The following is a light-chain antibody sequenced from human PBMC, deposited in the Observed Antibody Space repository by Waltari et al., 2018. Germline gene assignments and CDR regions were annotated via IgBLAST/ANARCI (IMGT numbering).Light chain of an antibody. J-gene: IGKJ5*01. V-gene: IGKV1-16*01. CDR2: GAT. CDR3: QQYNFYPVT. CDR1: QGILTY. Sequence: DIQMTQSPSSLSASLGDRVTITCRASQGILTYLAWFQQKPGKAPKSLIYGATSLQSGVPSRFSGSGSGTDFALTIFDLQTEDFATYYCQQYNFYPVTFGQGTRLDIK.